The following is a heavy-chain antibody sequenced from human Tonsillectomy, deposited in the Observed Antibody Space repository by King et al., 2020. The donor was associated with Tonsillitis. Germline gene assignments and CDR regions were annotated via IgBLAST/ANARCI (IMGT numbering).Heavy chain of an antibody. CDR3: ARLNDWFDP. Sequence: HVQLQESGPGLVKPSETLSLTCTVSGGSISSYYWSWIRQPPGKGLEWIGYIYYSGSTNYNPSLKSRVTISVDTSKNQFSLKLSSVTAADTAVYYCARLNDWFDPWGEGTLVTVSS. CDR1: GGSISSYY. CDR2: IYYSGST. V-gene: IGHV4-59*08. J-gene: IGHJ5*02.